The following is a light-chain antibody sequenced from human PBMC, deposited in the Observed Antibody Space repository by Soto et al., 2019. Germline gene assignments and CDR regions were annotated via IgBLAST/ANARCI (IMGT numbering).Light chain of an antibody. J-gene: IGLJ2*01. CDR3: SSYAGSNNLV. V-gene: IGLV2-8*01. CDR1: SSDVGGYNS. Sequence: QSVLTQPPSASGSPGQSVTISCTGTSSDVGGYNSVSWYQQHPGKAPKLMIYEVSKRPSGVPGRFSASKSGNTASLTVSGLQADDEADYYCSSYAGSNNLVFGGGTKLTVL. CDR2: EVS.